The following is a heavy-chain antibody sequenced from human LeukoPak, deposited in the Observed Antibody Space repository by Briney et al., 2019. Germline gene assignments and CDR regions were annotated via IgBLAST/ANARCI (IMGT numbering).Heavy chain of an antibody. CDR1: GSTFSSYW. CDR2: INSDGSST. CDR3: ATARLRWYYFDY. D-gene: IGHD4-23*01. J-gene: IGHJ4*02. V-gene: IGHV3-74*01. Sequence: PGGSLRLSCAASGSTFSSYWMHWVRQAPGKGLVWVSRINSDGSSTSYADSVKGRFTISRDNAKNTLYLQMNSLRAEDTAVYYCATARLRWYYFDYWGQGTLVTVSS.